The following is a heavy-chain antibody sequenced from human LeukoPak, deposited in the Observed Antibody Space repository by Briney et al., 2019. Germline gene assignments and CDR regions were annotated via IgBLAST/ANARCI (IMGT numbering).Heavy chain of an antibody. J-gene: IGHJ6*02. V-gene: IGHV3-30-3*01. D-gene: IGHD3-10*01. CDR3: ARDRQYYGSGNLDV. CDR2: ISYDGSNK. Sequence: GGSLRLSCAASGFTFSSYAMHWARQAPGKGLEWEAVISYDGSNKYYADSVRGRFTISRDNSKNTLYLQMNSLRVEDTAVYYCARDRQYYGSGNLDVWGQGTTVTVSS. CDR1: GFTFSSYA.